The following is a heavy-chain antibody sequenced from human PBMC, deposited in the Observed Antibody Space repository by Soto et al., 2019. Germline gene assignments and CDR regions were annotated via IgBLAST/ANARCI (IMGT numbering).Heavy chain of an antibody. CDR3: ARFRRGLYYFDY. D-gene: IGHD3-22*01. J-gene: IGHJ4*02. CDR2: IYYSGST. V-gene: IGHV4-59*01. Sequence: PSETLSLTCTVSGGYISSYYWSWIRQPPGKGLEWIGYIYYSGSTNYNPSLKSRVTISVDTSKNQFSLKLSSVTAADTAVYYCARFRRGLYYFDYWGRGTLVTVSS. CDR1: GGYISSYY.